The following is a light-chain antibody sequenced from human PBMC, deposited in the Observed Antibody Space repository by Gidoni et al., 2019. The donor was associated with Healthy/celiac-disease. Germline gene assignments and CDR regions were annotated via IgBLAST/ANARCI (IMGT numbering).Light chain of an antibody. CDR2: WAS. Sequence: DIGMTRPPDSLAVSLGERATINCKSSQSVLYSSNNKNYLAWYQQKPGQPPKLLIYWASTRESGVPDRFSGSGSGTDFTLTISSLQAEDVAVYYCQQYYSTPYTFGQGTKLEIK. CDR1: QSVLYSSNNKNY. V-gene: IGKV4-1*01. J-gene: IGKJ2*01. CDR3: QQYYSTPYT.